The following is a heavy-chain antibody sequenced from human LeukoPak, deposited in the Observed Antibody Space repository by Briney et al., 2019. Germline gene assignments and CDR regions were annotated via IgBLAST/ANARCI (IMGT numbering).Heavy chain of an antibody. V-gene: IGHV1-18*01. J-gene: IGHJ5*02. CDR1: GYTFTIYG. CDR3: ARDYDILTGYYTNWFDP. D-gene: IGHD3-9*01. Sequence: ASVKVSCKASGYTFTIYGISWVRRAPGQGREWMGWISAYNGNTNYVRKLQGRGTITTHTSTSTAYMELRSLRSDDTAVYYCARDYDILTGYYTNWFDPWGQGTLVTVSS. CDR2: ISAYNGNT.